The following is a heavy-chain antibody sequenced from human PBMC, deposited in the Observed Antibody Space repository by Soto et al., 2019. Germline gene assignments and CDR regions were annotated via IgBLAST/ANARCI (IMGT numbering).Heavy chain of an antibody. CDR1: GGSISSYY. CDR3: ASSLYNWNDLTGY. J-gene: IGHJ4*02. CDR2: IHYSGST. D-gene: IGHD1-1*01. Sequence: SETLSLTCTVSGGSISSYYWSWIRQPPGKGPEWIGYIHYSGSTNYNPSLKSRVTISVDTSKNQFSLKLSSVTAADTAVYYCASSLYNWNDLTGYWGQGTLVTVSS. V-gene: IGHV4-59*08.